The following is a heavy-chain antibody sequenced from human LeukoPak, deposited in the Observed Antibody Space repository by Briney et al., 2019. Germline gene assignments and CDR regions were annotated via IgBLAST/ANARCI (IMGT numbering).Heavy chain of an antibody. CDR1: GYTFTNYG. V-gene: IGHV1-18*01. Sequence: ASVKVSCKASGYTFTNYGISWVRPAPGQGLERMGWIGTYDGDTNFAQRVEGRVTLNIDTSTNTACMELRSLRSDDTAMYYCARDYEGATRRDLFDPWGQGTLVTVSS. CDR2: IGTYDGDT. D-gene: IGHD1-26*01. J-gene: IGHJ5*02. CDR3: ARDYEGATRRDLFDP.